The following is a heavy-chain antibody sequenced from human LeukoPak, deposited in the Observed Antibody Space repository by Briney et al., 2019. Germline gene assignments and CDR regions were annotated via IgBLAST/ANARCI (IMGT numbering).Heavy chain of an antibody. CDR1: GXSFSGYY. CDR3: ATVAVIRGVTYFDY. Sequence: SETLSLTCAVYGXSFSGYYWSWIRQPPGKGLEWIAYLFYSGSTDYNPSLESRVTISVDTSKNQFSLKLRSVTAADTAVYYCATVAVIRGVTYFDYWGQGTLVTVSS. D-gene: IGHD3-10*01. V-gene: IGHV4-59*01. J-gene: IGHJ4*02. CDR2: LFYSGST.